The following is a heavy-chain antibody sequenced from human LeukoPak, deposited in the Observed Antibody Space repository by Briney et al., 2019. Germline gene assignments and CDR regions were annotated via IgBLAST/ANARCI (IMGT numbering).Heavy chain of an antibody. J-gene: IGHJ4*02. D-gene: IGHD5-18*01. CDR1: GGTFSSYA. CDR2: IIPIFGTA. V-gene: IGHV1-69*13. CDR3: ATSNHVAPALGYFDS. Sequence: SVKVSCKASGGTFSSYAISWVRQAPGQGLEWMGGIIPIFGTANYAQKFQGRVTITADESTSTAYMELSSLRSEDTAVYYCATSNHVAPALGYFDSWGQGTMVTVSS.